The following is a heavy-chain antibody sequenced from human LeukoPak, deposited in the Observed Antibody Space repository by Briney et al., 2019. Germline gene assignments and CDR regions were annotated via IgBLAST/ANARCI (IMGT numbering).Heavy chain of an antibody. CDR2: IYYSGST. Sequence: SETLSLTCTVSGGSISSSSYYWGWIRQPPGKGLEWIGSIYYSGSTYYNPSLKSRVTISVDTSKNQFSLKLSSVTAADTAVYYCARVIGRGIAAASYVSYNWFDPWGQGTLVTVSS. CDR1: GGSISSSSYY. CDR3: ARVIGRGIAAASYVSYNWFDP. D-gene: IGHD6-13*01. V-gene: IGHV4-39*07. J-gene: IGHJ5*02.